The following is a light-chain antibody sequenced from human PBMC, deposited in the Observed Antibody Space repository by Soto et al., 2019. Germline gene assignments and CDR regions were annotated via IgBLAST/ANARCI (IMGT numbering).Light chain of an antibody. CDR2: DVS. CDR3: QQYDNLPIA. J-gene: IGKJ5*01. CDR1: QDISNY. Sequence: DIQMTQSPSSLSASVVDRFTITFQASQDISNYLNLYQHKPWTAPKLLIYDVSNLETGVPSRFSGSGSGTDFTFTISSLQPEDIATYYCQQYDNLPIAFGQGTRLEIK. V-gene: IGKV1-33*01.